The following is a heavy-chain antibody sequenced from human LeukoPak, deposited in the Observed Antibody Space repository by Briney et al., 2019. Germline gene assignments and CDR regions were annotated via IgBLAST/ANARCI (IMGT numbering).Heavy chain of an antibody. CDR2: IGTAGDT. Sequence: GSLRLSCAASGFTFSSYDMHWVRQATGKGLEWVSAIGTAGDTYYPGSVKGRFTISRENAKNSLYLQMNSLRAGDTAVYYCARWGYYDSRGHFDYWGQGTLVTVSS. V-gene: IGHV3-13*01. J-gene: IGHJ4*02. CDR3: ARWGYYDSRGHFDY. CDR1: GFTFSSYD. D-gene: IGHD3-22*01.